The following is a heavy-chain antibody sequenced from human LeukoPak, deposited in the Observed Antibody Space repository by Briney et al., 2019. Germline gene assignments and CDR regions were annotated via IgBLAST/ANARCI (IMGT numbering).Heavy chain of an antibody. Sequence: GGSLRLSCAASGFTFSSYGMHWVRQAPGKGLEWVAVISYDGSNKYYADSVKGRFTISRDNSKNTLYLQMNSLRAEDTAVYYCAKLDRYDFWSGEYFDYWGQGTLVTVSS. CDR2: ISYDGSNK. J-gene: IGHJ4*02. D-gene: IGHD3-3*01. CDR3: AKLDRYDFWSGEYFDY. V-gene: IGHV3-30*18. CDR1: GFTFSSYG.